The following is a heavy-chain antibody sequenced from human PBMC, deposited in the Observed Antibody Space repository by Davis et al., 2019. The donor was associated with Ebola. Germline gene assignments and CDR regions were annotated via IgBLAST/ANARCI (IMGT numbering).Heavy chain of an antibody. J-gene: IGHJ4*02. CDR2: IDPSDSYT. CDR3: ARFLEWKADY. D-gene: IGHD3-3*01. Sequence: KVSCKGSGYSFTSYWISWVRQMPGKGLEWMGRIDPSDSYTNYSPSFQGHVTISADKSISTAYLQWSSLKASDTAMYYCARFLEWKADYWGQGTLVTVSS. CDR1: GYSFTSYW. V-gene: IGHV5-10-1*01.